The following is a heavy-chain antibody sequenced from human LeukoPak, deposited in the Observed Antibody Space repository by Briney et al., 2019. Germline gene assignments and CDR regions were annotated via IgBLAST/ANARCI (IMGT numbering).Heavy chain of an antibody. V-gene: IGHV4-59*08. Sequence: SSETLSLACTVSGGSISSYYWSWIRQPPGKGLEWIGYIYYSGSTNYNPSLKSRVTISVDTSKNQFSLKLSSVTAADTAVYYCARQDGYSSSWYGTFFDPWGQGTLVTVSS. CDR2: IYYSGST. CDR3: ARQDGYSSSWYGTFFDP. J-gene: IGHJ5*02. D-gene: IGHD6-13*01. CDR1: GGSISSYY.